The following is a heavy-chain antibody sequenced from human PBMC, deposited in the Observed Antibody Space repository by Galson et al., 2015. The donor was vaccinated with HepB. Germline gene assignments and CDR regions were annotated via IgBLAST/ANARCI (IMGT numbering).Heavy chain of an antibody. CDR3: ARETGDGDAFDI. D-gene: IGHD7-27*01. J-gene: IGHJ3*02. V-gene: IGHV3-30*04. Sequence: SLRLSCAASGFTFSSYAMHWVRQAPGKGLEWVAVISYDGSNKYYADSVKGRFTISRDNSKNTLYLQMNSLRAEDTAVYYCARETGDGDAFDIWGQGTMVTVSS. CDR1: GFTFSSYA. CDR2: ISYDGSNK.